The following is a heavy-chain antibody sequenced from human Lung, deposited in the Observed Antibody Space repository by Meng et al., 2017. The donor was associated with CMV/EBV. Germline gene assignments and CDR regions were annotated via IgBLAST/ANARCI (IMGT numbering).Heavy chain of an antibody. D-gene: IGHD6-19*01. CDR1: GGSISSSNW. CDR2: IYHSGST. V-gene: IGHV4-4*02. Sequence: EQLQEARPVLAKPSETLSLTCAVSGGSISSSNWWSWVRQPPGKGLEWIGEIYHSGSTNYNPSLKSRVTISVDKSKNQFSLKLSSVTAADTAVYYCASFPPPGKQWLVTDYWGQGTLVTVSS. CDR3: ASFPPPGKQWLVTDY. J-gene: IGHJ4*02.